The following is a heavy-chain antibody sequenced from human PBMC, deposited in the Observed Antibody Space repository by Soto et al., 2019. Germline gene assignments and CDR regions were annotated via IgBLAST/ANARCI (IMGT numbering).Heavy chain of an antibody. J-gene: IGHJ4*02. D-gene: IGHD6-6*01. CDR1: GFTVTSNG. CDR3: AKEAARPGPCDS. Sequence: EVKLLESGGGLVQPGGSLRLSCGVSGFTVTSNGVSWVRQAPGKGLEWVSAISPNGQGIWYADSVKGRFTISRDISRNTVFLQMDSLRAEDTAVYYCAKEAARPGPCDSWGQGTLVTVSS. V-gene: IGHV3-23*01. CDR2: ISPNGQGI.